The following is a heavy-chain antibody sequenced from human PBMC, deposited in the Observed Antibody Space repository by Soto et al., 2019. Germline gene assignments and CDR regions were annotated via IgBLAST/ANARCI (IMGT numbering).Heavy chain of an antibody. D-gene: IGHD4-17*01. V-gene: IGHV3-13*01. CDR3: ARTGYGGNSDAFDI. CDR1: GFTFSSYD. J-gene: IGHJ3*02. Sequence: GGSLRLSCAASGFTFSSYDMHWFRQATGKGLEWVSAIGTAGDTYYPGSVKGRFTISRENAKNSLYLQMNSLRAGDTAVYYCARTGYGGNSDAFDIWGQGTMVTVSS. CDR2: IGTAGDT.